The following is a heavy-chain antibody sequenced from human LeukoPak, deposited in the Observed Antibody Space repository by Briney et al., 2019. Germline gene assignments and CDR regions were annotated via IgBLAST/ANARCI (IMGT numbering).Heavy chain of an antibody. J-gene: IGHJ3*02. D-gene: IGHD6-13*01. V-gene: IGHV3-74*01. CDR1: ALTFNNYW. Sequence: GGSLRLSCVASALTFNNYWMHWVRQAPGKGLVWVSRIKGDGSSTNYADSVRGRFTISRDNAKNTVYLQMNSLRAEDTALYYCAKDFLLGPAAGTGFSRLYAFDIWGQGTMVTVSS. CDR2: IKGDGSST. CDR3: AKDFLLGPAAGTGFSRLYAFDI.